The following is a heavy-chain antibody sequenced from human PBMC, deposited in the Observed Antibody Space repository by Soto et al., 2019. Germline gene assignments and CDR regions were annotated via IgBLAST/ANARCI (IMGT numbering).Heavy chain of an antibody. CDR3: AKVGYSGYGAYYYGMDV. V-gene: IGHV3-30*18. J-gene: IGHJ6*02. CDR1: GFTFSSYG. Sequence: GGSLRLSCAASGFTFSSYGMHWVRQAPGKGLEWVAVISYDGSNKYYADSVKGRFTISRDNSKNTLYLQMNSLRAEDTAVYYCAKVGYSGYGAYYYGMDVWGQGTTVTVSS. CDR2: ISYDGSNK. D-gene: IGHD5-12*01.